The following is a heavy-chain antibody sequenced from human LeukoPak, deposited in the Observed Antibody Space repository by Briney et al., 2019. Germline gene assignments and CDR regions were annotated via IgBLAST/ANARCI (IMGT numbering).Heavy chain of an antibody. D-gene: IGHD3-10*01. CDR1: GGSISSGGYY. J-gene: IGHJ4*02. CDR3: GRGRITMVRGVQYYFDY. CDR2: IYHSGST. Sequence: SQTLSLTCTVSGGSISSGGYYWSWIRQPPGKGLEWIGYIYHSGSTYYNPSLKSRVTISVDRSKNQFSLKLSSVTAADTAVYYCGRGRITMVRGVQYYFDYWGQGTLVTVSS. V-gene: IGHV4-30-2*01.